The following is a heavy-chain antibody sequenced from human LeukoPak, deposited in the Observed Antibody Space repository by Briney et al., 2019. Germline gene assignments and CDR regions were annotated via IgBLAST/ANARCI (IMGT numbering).Heavy chain of an antibody. J-gene: IGHJ4*02. V-gene: IGHV1-2*02. CDR3: ARDEGGYGGSYYGYYDS. CDR1: RYTFIGYY. D-gene: IGHD1-26*01. CDR2: INPNNGGK. Sequence: ASVKVSCEASRYTFIGYYIHWVRQAPGQGLEWMGWINPNNGGKNYVQKFRDRVTMTRDTSISTAYVELSSLRSDDTAVYFCARDEGGYGGSYYGYYDSWGQGTLVTVSS.